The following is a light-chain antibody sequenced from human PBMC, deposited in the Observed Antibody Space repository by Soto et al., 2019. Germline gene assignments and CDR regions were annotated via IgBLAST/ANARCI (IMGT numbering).Light chain of an antibody. CDR3: QQYNNWPPYT. V-gene: IGKV3-15*01. CDR2: GAS. CDR1: QSVSSN. Sequence: EIVMPQSPATLSVSPGERVTLSCRASQSVSSNLAWYQQKPGQAPRLLIYGASTRATGIPARFSGSGSGTEFTLTISSLQSEDFAVYYCQQYNNWPPYTFGQGTKLEIK. J-gene: IGKJ2*01.